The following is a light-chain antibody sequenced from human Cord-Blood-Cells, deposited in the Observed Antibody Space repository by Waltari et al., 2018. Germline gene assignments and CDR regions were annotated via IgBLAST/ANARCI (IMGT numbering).Light chain of an antibody. CDR2: NVS. CDR1: SSDVGGYNY. V-gene: IGLV2-11*01. J-gene: IGLJ2*01. CDR3: CSYAGSYTFHVV. Sequence: QSALTQPRSVSGSPGQSVTISCTGTSSDVGGYNYVSWYQQHPGKDPKLMIYNVSKRRSGFPDRFSGSKPGTPASLTISGLQAEDEADYYCCSYAGSYTFHVVFGGGTKLTVL.